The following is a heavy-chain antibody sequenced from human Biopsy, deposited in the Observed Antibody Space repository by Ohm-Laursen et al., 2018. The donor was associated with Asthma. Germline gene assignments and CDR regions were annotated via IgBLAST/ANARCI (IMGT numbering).Heavy chain of an antibody. D-gene: IGHD3-9*01. Sequence: SVKVSCKASGYTFIHFAIHWVRQAPGQRLEWMGWINAGDGNTKYSQNFQGRVTMTRDTSASTAYMDLRSLRSEDTAMYYCARTYYDFLTGQVNDAFALWGQGTMVTVSS. CDR1: GYTFIHFA. CDR3: ARTYYDFLTGQVNDAFAL. J-gene: IGHJ3*01. V-gene: IGHV1-3*01. CDR2: INAGDGNT.